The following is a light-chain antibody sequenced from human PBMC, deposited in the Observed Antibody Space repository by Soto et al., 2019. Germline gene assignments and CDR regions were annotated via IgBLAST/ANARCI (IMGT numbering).Light chain of an antibody. Sequence: QSVLTQPPSASVTPGQRGTISCSGSSSNIGSNYVYWYQELPGTAPKLLIYRNNQRPSGVPDRFSGSKSGTSASLAISGLRSEDEADYYCAAWDDSLSGPVFGGGTKLTVL. CDR2: RNN. CDR1: SSNIGSNY. V-gene: IGLV1-47*01. J-gene: IGLJ3*02. CDR3: AAWDDSLSGPV.